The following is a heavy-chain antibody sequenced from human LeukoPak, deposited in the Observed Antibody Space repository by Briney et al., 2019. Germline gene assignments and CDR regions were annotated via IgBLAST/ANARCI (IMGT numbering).Heavy chain of an antibody. CDR3: ARPFRYSAYDLNY. J-gene: IGHJ4*02. CDR1: GYSFTTYW. D-gene: IGHD5-12*01. V-gene: IGHV5-51*01. Sequence: GESLKISCKGSGYSFTTYWIGWVRQMPGKGLEWMGIVYPGDSDTRYSPSFQGQVTISADKSISTAYLQWSSLKASDSAMCYCARPFRYSAYDLNYWGQGTLVTVSS. CDR2: VYPGDSDT.